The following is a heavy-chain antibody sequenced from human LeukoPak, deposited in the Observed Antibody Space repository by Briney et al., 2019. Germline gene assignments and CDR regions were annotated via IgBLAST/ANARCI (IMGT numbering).Heavy chain of an antibody. D-gene: IGHD3-22*01. CDR3: ATGGTYYYDSSGYSF. J-gene: IGHJ4*02. Sequence: GASVKVSCKVSGYTLTELSMHWVRQAPGKGLEWMGGFDPEDGETIYAQKFQGRVTMTEDTSTDTAYMELSSLRSEDTAVYYCATGGTYYYDSSGYSFWGQGTLVTVSS. CDR2: FDPEDGET. CDR1: GYTLTELS. V-gene: IGHV1-24*01.